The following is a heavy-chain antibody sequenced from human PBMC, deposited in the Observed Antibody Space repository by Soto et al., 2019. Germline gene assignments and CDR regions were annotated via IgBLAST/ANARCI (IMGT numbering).Heavy chain of an antibody. V-gene: IGHV4-31*03. D-gene: IGHD2-2*01. CDR2: IYYSGST. CDR1: GGSISSGGYY. Sequence: SETLSLTCTISGGSISSGGYYWSWIRQHPGKGLEWIGYIYYSGSTYYNPSLKSRVTISVDTSKNQFSLKLSSVTAADTAVYYCAREDCSSTSCGNAFDIWGQGTMVTVSS. CDR3: AREDCSSTSCGNAFDI. J-gene: IGHJ3*02.